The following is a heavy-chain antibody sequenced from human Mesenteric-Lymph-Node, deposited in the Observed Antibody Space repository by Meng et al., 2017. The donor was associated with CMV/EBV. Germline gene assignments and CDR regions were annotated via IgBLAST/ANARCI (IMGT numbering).Heavy chain of an antibody. CDR2: INCNSGGI. J-gene: IGHJ6*02. CDR1: GYTFTDYY. D-gene: IGHD1-1*01. CDR3: ARDPMWNGAHYYYGMDA. V-gene: IGHV1-2*02. Sequence: ASVKVSCKASGYTFTDYYLHWVRKAPGQGLEWMGWINCNSGGIHYAQKFQGRVTMTRDTSITTAYMEVSRLRSDDTAVYYCARDPMWNGAHYYYGMDAWGQGTTVTVSS.